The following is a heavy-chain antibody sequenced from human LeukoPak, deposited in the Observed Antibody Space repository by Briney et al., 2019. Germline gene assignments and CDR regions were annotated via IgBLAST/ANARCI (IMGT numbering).Heavy chain of an antibody. CDR2: ISGSGGST. Sequence: GGSLRLSCAASGFTFSSYAMSWVRQAPGKGLEWVSAISGSGGSTYYADSVKGRFTISRDNSKNTLYLQMNSLRAEGTAVYYGANPYFRYCSGGRCYSDAFDGWGQGTMVTVSS. V-gene: IGHV3-23*01. CDR1: GFTFSSYA. CDR3: ANPYFRYCSGGRCYSDAFDG. D-gene: IGHD2-15*01. J-gene: IGHJ3*01.